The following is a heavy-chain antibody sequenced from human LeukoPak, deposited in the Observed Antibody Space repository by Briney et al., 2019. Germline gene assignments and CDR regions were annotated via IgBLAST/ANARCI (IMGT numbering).Heavy chain of an antibody. CDR1: GGSISSSSYY. V-gene: IGHV4-39*02. CDR2: IHYSETT. CDR3: ARGPTYQPIDF. Sequence: SETLSLTCTVSGGSISSSSYYWGWIRQPPGKGLEWIASIHYSETTYYNPSLKSRVTISVDTSKNHFSLKLSSVTAADTAVYYCARGPTYQPIDFWGQGTLVTVSS. J-gene: IGHJ4*02. D-gene: IGHD2-2*01.